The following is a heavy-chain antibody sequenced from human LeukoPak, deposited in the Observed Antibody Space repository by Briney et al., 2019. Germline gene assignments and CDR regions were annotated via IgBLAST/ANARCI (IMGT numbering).Heavy chain of an antibody. Sequence: SETLSLTCTVSGGSISSYYWSWIRQPPGKGLEWIGYIYYSGSTNYNPSLKSRVTISVDTSKNQFSLKLSSVTAADTAVYYCARGRRDIVVVVAAPDWFDPWGQGTLVTVSS. CDR1: GGSISSYY. J-gene: IGHJ5*02. V-gene: IGHV4-59*12. D-gene: IGHD2-15*01. CDR2: IYYSGST. CDR3: ARGRRDIVVVVAAPDWFDP.